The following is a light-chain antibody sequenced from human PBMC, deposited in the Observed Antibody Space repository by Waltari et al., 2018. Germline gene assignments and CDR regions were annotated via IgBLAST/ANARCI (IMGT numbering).Light chain of an antibody. J-gene: IGLJ1*01. Sequence: QSVLTQPPSVSGAPGQRVTLSCTGSSSNIGAGYDVPWYQQLPGTAPKLLIYGNSNRPSGVPDRFSGSKSGTSASLAITGLQAEDEADYYCQSYDSSLSGSYVFGTGTKVTVL. V-gene: IGLV1-40*01. CDR1: SSNIGAGYD. CDR3: QSYDSSLSGSYV. CDR2: GNS.